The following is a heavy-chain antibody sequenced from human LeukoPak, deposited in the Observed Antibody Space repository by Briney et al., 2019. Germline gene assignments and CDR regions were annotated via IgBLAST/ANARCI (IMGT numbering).Heavy chain of an antibody. J-gene: IGHJ4*02. CDR3: ASSYYYDSSGYYYQLDY. CDR2: IYHSGST. D-gene: IGHD3-22*01. Sequence: SETLSLTCAVSGGSISRGGYSWSWIRQPPGKGLEWIGYIYHSGSTYYNPSLKSRVTISVDRSKNQFSLKLSSVTAADTAVYYCASSYYYDSSGYYYQLDYWGQGTLVTVSS. V-gene: IGHV4-30-2*01. CDR1: GGSISRGGYS.